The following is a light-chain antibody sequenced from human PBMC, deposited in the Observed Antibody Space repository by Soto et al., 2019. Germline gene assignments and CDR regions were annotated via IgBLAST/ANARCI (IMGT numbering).Light chain of an antibody. V-gene: IGKV1-5*03. Sequence: DIQMTQSPSTLSGSVGDRVTITCRASQTISSWLAWYQQKPGKAPKLLIYKASTLKSGVPSRFSGSGSGTACTLTISSLQPDDCETYDCQHYNSYSEAFGQGTKVDIK. J-gene: IGKJ1*01. CDR3: QHYNSYSEA. CDR1: QTISSW. CDR2: KAS.